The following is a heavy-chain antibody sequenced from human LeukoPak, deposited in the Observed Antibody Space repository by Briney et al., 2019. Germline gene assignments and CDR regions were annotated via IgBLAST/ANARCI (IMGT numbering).Heavy chain of an antibody. Sequence: ASVNVSFKSSVGTFISYAISWVRQAPGQGREWMGGIIPIFGTANYAQKFQGRVTITTDESTSTAYMELSSLRSEDTAVYYCARDPGGLNYFDYWGQGTLVTVSS. CDR2: IIPIFGTA. CDR3: ARDPGGLNYFDY. D-gene: IGHD3-10*01. CDR1: VGTFISYA. J-gene: IGHJ4*02. V-gene: IGHV1-69*05.